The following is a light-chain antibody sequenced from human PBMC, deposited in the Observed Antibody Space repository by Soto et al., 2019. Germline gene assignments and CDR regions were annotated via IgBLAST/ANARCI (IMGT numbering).Light chain of an antibody. CDR1: QSVRSPS. J-gene: IGKJ1*01. Sequence: DIVLTQSPGTLSLSPGERATLSCRASQSVRSPSLAWYQQKPGQAPRVLLYGASSRATGIPDKLSGGGSGTDFTLTISRMEPEDFAVYYCQQYGSSGTFGQGTKVDIK. V-gene: IGKV3-20*01. CDR2: GAS. CDR3: QQYGSSGT.